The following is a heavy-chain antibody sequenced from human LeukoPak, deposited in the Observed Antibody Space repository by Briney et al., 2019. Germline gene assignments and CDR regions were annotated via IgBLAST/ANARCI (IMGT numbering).Heavy chain of an antibody. V-gene: IGHV1-46*01. D-gene: IGHD3-16*02. CDR1: GYTFTSYY. CDR3: ASVGLRLGELSLLHFDY. CDR2: INPSGGST. J-gene: IGHJ4*02. Sequence: VASVKVSCKASGYTFTSYYMHWVRQAPGQGLEWMGIINPSGGSTSYAQKFQGRVTITADESTSTAYMELSSLRSEDTAVYYCASVGLRLGELSLLHFDYWGQGTLVTVSS.